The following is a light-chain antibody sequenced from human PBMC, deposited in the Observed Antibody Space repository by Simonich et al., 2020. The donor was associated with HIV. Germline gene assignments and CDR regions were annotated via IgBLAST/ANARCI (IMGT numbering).Light chain of an antibody. CDR3: QQRSDWPIT. V-gene: IGKV3-11*01. J-gene: IGKJ5*01. CDR1: QSVSSN. CDR2: DAS. Sequence: IVMTQSPATLSVSPGERATISCRASQSVSSNLAWYEHKLGQAPRLLIYDASNRATGIPARFSGSGSGTDFTLTISSLDPGDFAVYYCQQRSDWPITFGQGTRLEIK.